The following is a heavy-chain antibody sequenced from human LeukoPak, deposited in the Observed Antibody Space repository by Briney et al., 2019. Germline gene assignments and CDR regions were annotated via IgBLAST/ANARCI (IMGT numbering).Heavy chain of an antibody. CDR3: ARDGGIAAAAPDAFDI. J-gene: IGHJ3*02. D-gene: IGHD6-13*01. V-gene: IGHV3-30*03. CDR2: ISYDGSNK. CDR1: GFTFSSYG. Sequence: GGSLRLSCAASGFTFSSYGMHWVRQAPGKGLEWVAVISYDGSNKYYADSVKGRFTISRHNSKNTRNLQMNSLTAEDTAVYYCARDGGIAAAAPDAFDIWGQGTMVTVSS.